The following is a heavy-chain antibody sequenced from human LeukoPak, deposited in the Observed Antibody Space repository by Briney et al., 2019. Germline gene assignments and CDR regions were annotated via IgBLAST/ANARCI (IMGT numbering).Heavy chain of an antibody. V-gene: IGHV4-61*02. D-gene: IGHD4-23*01. J-gene: IGHJ6*03. CDR2: IYTSGST. CDR1: GGSISSGSYY. Sequence: KPSETLSLTCTVSGGSISSGSYYWSWIRQPAGKGLEWIGRIYTSGSTNYNPSLKSRVTISVDTSKNQFSLKLSSVTAADTAVYYCARAAFYGGKNMDVWGKGTTVTISS. CDR3: ARAAFYGGKNMDV.